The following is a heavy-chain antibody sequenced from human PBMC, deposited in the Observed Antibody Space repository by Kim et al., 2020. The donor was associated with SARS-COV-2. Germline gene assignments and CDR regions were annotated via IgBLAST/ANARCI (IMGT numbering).Heavy chain of an antibody. J-gene: IGHJ4*02. Sequence: DSVKGRFTISRDNSKNTLYLQMNSLRVEDTAVYYCAKELRVDGYNYYFDYWGQGTLVTVSS. CDR3: AKELRVDGYNYYFDY. V-gene: IGHV3-30*02. D-gene: IGHD5-12*01.